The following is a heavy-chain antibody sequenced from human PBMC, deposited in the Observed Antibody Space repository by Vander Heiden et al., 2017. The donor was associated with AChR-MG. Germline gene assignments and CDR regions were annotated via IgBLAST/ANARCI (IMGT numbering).Heavy chain of an antibody. V-gene: IGHV4-4*02. CDR2: IYHTGST. D-gene: IGHD6-25*01. J-gene: IGHJ2*01. CDR1: GDSLTSSYW. CDR3: ARDSKDSRGYSNWYFDL. Sequence: QVHLQESGPGLVKPSGTLSLTCVASGDSLTSSYWWRWVPQSPGKGLEWIGGIYHTGSTNYNPSLKGRVSMSVDKSKNQFSLTLNSVTAADTAVYYCARDSKDSRGYSNWYFDLWGRGTLVTVSS.